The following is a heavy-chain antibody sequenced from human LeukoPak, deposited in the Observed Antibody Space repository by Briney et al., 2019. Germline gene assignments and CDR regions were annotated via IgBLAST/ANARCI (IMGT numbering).Heavy chain of an antibody. CDR1: AFTFSSYG. J-gene: IGHJ4*02. CDR3: ARGPDPTNHRLPFDY. CDR2: ISYDGSNK. D-gene: IGHD2-21*02. V-gene: IGHV3-30*03. Sequence: GGSLRLSCAASAFTFSSYGMHWDRRAPGKGLEWVAVISYDGSNKYYADSVKGRFTISRDNAKNSLYLQMNSLRAEDTAVYYCARGPDPTNHRLPFDYWGQGTLVTVSS.